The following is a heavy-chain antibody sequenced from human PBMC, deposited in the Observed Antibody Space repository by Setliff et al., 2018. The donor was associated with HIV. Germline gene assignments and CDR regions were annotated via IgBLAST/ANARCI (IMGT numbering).Heavy chain of an antibody. CDR2: INSDGSST. D-gene: IGHD2-21*01. Sequence: GGSLRLSCAASGFTVSSYYMSWVRQAPGKGLEWVSLINSDGSSTRYADSVKGRFTISRDNAKNTLYLQMNSLRAEDTAVYYCAKHFLLWSNAFHIWGQGTMVTVSS. CDR3: AKHFLLWSNAFHI. CDR1: GFTVSSYY. V-gene: IGHV3-74*01. J-gene: IGHJ3*02.